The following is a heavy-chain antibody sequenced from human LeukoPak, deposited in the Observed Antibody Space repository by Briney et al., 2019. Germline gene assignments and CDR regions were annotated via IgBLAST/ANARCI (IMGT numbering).Heavy chain of an antibody. CDR3: AQLRTFDY. J-gene: IGHJ4*02. Sequence: GGSLRLSCAASGFTFSSYWMSWVRQAPGKGLEWVANINQDGSEKFYVDSVKGRFTISRDNPKNSLYLQMNSLRAEDTAVYYCAQLRTFDYWGQGSLVTVPS. CDR1: GFTFSSYW. D-gene: IGHD4-23*01. V-gene: IGHV3-7*01. CDR2: INQDGSEK.